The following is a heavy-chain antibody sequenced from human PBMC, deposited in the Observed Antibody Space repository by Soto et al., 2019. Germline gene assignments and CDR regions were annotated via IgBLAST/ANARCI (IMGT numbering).Heavy chain of an antibody. CDR3: ARAVDRAISDIWFDP. V-gene: IGHV2-26*01. CDR2: IFSSDEK. Sequence: GPTLVNPTETLTLTCTVSGFSLSNAGMRVSWIRQPPGKALEWLAHIFSSDEKSYRTSLETRLTVPKDTSKSQVVLTMTNMDPLDTATYYCARAVDRAISDIWFDPWGQGTQVTVSS. CDR1: GFSLSNAGMR. J-gene: IGHJ5*02. D-gene: IGHD5-18*01.